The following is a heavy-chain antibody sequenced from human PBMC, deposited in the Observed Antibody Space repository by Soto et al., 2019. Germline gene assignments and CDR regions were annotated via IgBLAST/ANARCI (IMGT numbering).Heavy chain of an antibody. CDR1: GGSISSYY. Sequence: SETLSLTCTVSGGSISSYYWSWIRQPPGKGLEWIGYIYYSGSTNYNPSLKSRVTISVDTSKNQFSLKLSSVTAADTAVYYCARDGGITIFGVGPPGWFDPWGQGTLVTVSS. V-gene: IGHV4-59*01. J-gene: IGHJ5*02. CDR2: IYYSGST. D-gene: IGHD3-3*01. CDR3: ARDGGITIFGVGPPGWFDP.